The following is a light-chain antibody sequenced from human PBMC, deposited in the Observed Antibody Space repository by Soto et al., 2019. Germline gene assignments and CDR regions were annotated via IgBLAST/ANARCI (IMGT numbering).Light chain of an antibody. J-gene: IGLJ2*01. V-gene: IGLV1-47*01. CDR2: RNN. CDR1: SSNIGNNY. CDR3: AAWDDILSGVV. Sequence: QSVLTQPPSASGTPGQRVTISCSGSSSNIGNNYVHWYQQLPGTAPKLLIYRNNQRPSGVPDRVSGSKSGTSASLAISGLRSEDEADYYCAAWDDILSGVVFGGGTKLTV.